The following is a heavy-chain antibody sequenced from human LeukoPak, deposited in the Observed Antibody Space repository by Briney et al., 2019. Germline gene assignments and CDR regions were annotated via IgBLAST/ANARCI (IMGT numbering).Heavy chain of an antibody. Sequence: GGSLRLSCAASGFSFSVYWMNWVRQAPGKGLEWVSSITSSSTYIYYADSMKGRFTISRDNAKNSLYLQMDSLRAEDTAVYYCARGSSGSYYTLFDYWGQGTLVTVSS. J-gene: IGHJ4*02. CDR3: ARGSSGSYYTLFDY. CDR2: ITSSSTYI. CDR1: GFSFSVYW. D-gene: IGHD1-26*01. V-gene: IGHV3-21*01.